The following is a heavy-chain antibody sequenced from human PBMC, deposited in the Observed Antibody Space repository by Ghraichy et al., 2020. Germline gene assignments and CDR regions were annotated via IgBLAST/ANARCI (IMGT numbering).Heavy chain of an antibody. V-gene: IGHV4-39*01. Sequence: ESLNISCTVSGGSISSSSYYWGWIRQPPGKGLEWIGSIYYSGSTYYNPSLKSRVTISVDTSKNQFSLKLSSVTAADTAVYYCARNLAYCGGDCYSRFDPWGQGTLVTVSS. D-gene: IGHD2-21*02. CDR2: IYYSGST. CDR1: GGSISSSSYY. CDR3: ARNLAYCGGDCYSRFDP. J-gene: IGHJ5*02.